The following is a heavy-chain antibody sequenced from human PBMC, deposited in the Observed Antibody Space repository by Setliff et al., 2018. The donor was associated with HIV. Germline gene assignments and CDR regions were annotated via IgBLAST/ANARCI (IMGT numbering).Heavy chain of an antibody. D-gene: IGHD6-13*01. V-gene: IGHV4-39*07. CDR3: ARAAAAGRPYYYYFGLDV. CDR2: ISSSGNT. Sequence: SETLSLTCTVSGGSISSTSYYWGWIRQPPGTGLEWIGSISSSGNTYYNPSLKSRVTISVDTSKNQFSLKLSSVTAADTAVYYCARAAAAGRPYYYYFGLDVWGQGTTVTVSS. CDR1: GGSISSTSYY. J-gene: IGHJ6*02.